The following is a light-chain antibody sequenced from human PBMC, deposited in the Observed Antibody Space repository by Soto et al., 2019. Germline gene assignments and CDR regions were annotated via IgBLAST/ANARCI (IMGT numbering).Light chain of an antibody. CDR1: QSISTW. Sequence: DIQRTQSPSTLSASVGDRVTITCRASQSISTWLAWYQQKPGKAPKLLIYDASSLESGVPSRFSGSVSGTEFTLTISSLQPDDFATYYCQQYKSYSTFGQGTKVDIK. CDR2: DAS. V-gene: IGKV1-5*01. J-gene: IGKJ1*01. CDR3: QQYKSYST.